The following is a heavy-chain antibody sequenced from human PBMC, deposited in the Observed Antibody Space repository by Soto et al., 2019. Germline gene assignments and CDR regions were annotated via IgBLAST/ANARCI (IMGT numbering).Heavy chain of an antibody. Sequence: PGGSLRLSCTASGFTFGDYLMSWFRQAPGKGKEWVGFIRSKAYGGTTEYAASVKGRFTISRDDSKSIAYLQMNSLKTEDTAVYYCTRAGIVQPLGWFDPWGQGTLVTVSS. D-gene: IGHD1-26*01. CDR3: TRAGIVQPLGWFDP. J-gene: IGHJ5*02. V-gene: IGHV3-49*03. CDR2: IRSKAYGGTT. CDR1: GFTFGDYL.